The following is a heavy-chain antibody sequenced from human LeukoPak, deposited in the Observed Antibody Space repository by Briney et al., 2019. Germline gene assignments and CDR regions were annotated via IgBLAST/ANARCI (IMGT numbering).Heavy chain of an antibody. CDR2: IIPIFGTA. CDR3: ARVARYYYDSSGYPRAFHI. J-gene: IGHJ3*02. V-gene: IGHV1-69*13. Sequence: SVKVSCKASGGTFSSYAISWVRQAPGQGLEWMGGIIPIFGTANYAQKFQGRVTITADESTSTAYMELSSLRSEDTAVYYCARVARYYYDSSGYPRAFHIWGQGTMVTVSS. CDR1: GGTFSSYA. D-gene: IGHD3-22*01.